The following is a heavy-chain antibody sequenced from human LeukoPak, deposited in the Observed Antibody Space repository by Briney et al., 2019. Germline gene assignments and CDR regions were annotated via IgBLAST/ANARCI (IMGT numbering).Heavy chain of an antibody. CDR1: GDSISSTSSA. CDR3: ARGPSVPFDI. D-gene: IGHD3-10*02. Sequence: SQTLSLTCAISGDSISSTSSAWNRIRQSPSRGLEWLGRTYYRSKWYNDYAASVNSRITINPDISKNQFSLQLSSVTPEDTAVYYCARGPSVPFDIWGQGTVVTVSS. J-gene: IGHJ3*02. V-gene: IGHV6-1*01. CDR2: TYYRSKWYN.